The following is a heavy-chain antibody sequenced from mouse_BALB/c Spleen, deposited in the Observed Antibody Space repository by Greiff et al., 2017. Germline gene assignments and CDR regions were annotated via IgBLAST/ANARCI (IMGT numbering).Heavy chain of an antibody. V-gene: IGHV5-17*02. J-gene: IGHJ4*01. CDR3: ARSGSRMDY. CDR2: ISSGSSTI. D-gene: IGHD1-1*02. Sequence: EVMLVESGGGLVQPGGSRKLSCAASGFTFSSFGMHWVRQAPEKGLEWVAYISSGSSTIYYADTVKGRFTISRDNPKNTLFLQMTSLRSEDTAMYYCARSGSRMDYWGQGTSVTVSS. CDR1: GFTFSSFG.